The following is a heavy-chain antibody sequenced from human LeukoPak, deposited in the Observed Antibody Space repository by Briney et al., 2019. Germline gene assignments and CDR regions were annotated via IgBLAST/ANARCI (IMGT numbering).Heavy chain of an antibody. J-gene: IGHJ6*03. CDR3: ARGGVVMYMGV. CDR2: IYYSGST. D-gene: IGHD3-3*01. V-gene: IGHV4-59*01. CDR1: GGSISSYY. Sequence: PSETLSLTCTVSGGSISSYYLSWIRQPPGKGLEWIGYIYYSGSTNYNPSLKSRVTISVDTSKNQVSLKLSSVTAADTAVYYCARGGVVMYMGVWGKGTTVTVSS.